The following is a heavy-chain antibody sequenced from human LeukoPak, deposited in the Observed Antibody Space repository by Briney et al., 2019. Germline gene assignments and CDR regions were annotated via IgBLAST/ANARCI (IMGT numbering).Heavy chain of an antibody. CDR2: IWPGGDKT. CDR3: AKISSSSEPDFDY. D-gene: IGHD6-6*01. CDR1: GFTFSRYA. V-gene: IGHV3-33*06. Sequence: PGRTLRLSCAATGFTFSRYAMPWVRLTPGKGLEWVAFIWPGGDKTYYADSVRGRFTISRDNSKNTLHLEMKSVRAEDTALYYCAKISSSSEPDFDYWGQGTLVTVSS. J-gene: IGHJ4*02.